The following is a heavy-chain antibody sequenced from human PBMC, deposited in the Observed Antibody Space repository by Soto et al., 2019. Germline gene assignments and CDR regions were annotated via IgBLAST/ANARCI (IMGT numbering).Heavy chain of an antibody. CDR2: INAGYGNT. CDR3: ARDTGDGTLDF. Sequence: ASVKVSCKASGYTFSSDAMHWVREAPGQRLEWMGWINAGYGNTKSSQTFQDRVTISRDTSASTAYMELTSLRSEDTAVYYCARDTGDGTLDFWGQGTLVTVSS. CDR1: GYTFSSDA. J-gene: IGHJ4*02. V-gene: IGHV1-3*01. D-gene: IGHD7-27*01.